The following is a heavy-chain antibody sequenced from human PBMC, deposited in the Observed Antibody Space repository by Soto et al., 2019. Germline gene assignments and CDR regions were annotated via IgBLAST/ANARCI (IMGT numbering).Heavy chain of an antibody. CDR3: ARRLEYSSSTDGYYYYYYGMDV. J-gene: IGHJ6*02. CDR2: ISGSGGST. D-gene: IGHD6-6*01. CDR1: GPTFSNYA. Sequence: PGGSLRLSCVASGPTFSNYAMSWVRQAPGKGLEWVSAISGSGGSTYYADSVKGRFTISRDSSKNTLYLQMNSLRAEDTAVYYCARRLEYSSSTDGYYYYYYGMDVWGQGTTVTVSS. V-gene: IGHV3-23*01.